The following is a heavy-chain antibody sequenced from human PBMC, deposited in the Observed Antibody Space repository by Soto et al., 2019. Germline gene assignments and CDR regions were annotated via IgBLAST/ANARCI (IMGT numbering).Heavy chain of an antibody. CDR3: ARDLSVGATTGAFDI. J-gene: IGHJ3*02. Sequence: GGSRRLSCAASGFTVSRNYMSWVRQAPGKGLEWVSVIYSGGSTYYADSVKGRFTISRDNSKNTLFLQMNSLRAEDTAVYYCARDLSVGATTGAFDIWGQGTMVTVSS. D-gene: IGHD1-26*01. CDR1: GFTVSRNY. CDR2: IYSGGST. V-gene: IGHV3-66*01.